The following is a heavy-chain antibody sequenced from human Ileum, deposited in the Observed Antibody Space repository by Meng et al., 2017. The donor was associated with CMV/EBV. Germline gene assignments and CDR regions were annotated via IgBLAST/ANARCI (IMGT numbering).Heavy chain of an antibody. D-gene: IGHD6-19*01. Sequence: GGSLRLSCAASGFTFSNYEMNWVRQAPGKGLEWVSYITSSGHSTHYAGSVKGRLTISRDHAENSRCLQMDSLIAEDTAVYCCARDMEYTSASYDYWGQGTLVTVSS. CDR2: ITSSGHST. V-gene: IGHV3-48*03. CDR3: ARDMEYTSASYDY. CDR1: GFTFSNYE. J-gene: IGHJ4*02.